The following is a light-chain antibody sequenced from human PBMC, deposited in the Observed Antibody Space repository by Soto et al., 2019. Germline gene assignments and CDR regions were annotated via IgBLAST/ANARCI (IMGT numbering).Light chain of an antibody. Sequence: QSVLTQPPSVSGAPGQRVTISCPGSSANIGAAYNVDWYQQLPGTAPKLLSYGNNKRPSGVPARFSGSKSGTSASLAIAGLQAEDEGDYYCQSYDSSLSGYGFGTGTKVTVL. CDR1: SANIGAAYN. CDR2: GNN. J-gene: IGLJ1*01. V-gene: IGLV1-40*01. CDR3: QSYDSSLSGYG.